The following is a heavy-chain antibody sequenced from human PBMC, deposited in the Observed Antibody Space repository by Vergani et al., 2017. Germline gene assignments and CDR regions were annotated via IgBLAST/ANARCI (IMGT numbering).Heavy chain of an antibody. J-gene: IGHJ3*01. CDR3: VRDVRVSRT. CDR2: INWNSDSV. V-gene: IGHV3-9*01. CDR1: GFAFEDYA. Sequence: EVHLVESGGGLIQPGKSLRLSCVASGFAFEDYAMHWVRQAPGKGLEWVSGINWNSDSVGYVDSVRGRFTISRDNAKKSLYLDMSSLRAEDTAVYYCVRDVRVSRTWGQGTLVAVSS.